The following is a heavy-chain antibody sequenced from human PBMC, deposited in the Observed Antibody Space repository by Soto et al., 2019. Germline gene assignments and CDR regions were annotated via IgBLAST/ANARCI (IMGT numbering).Heavy chain of an antibody. D-gene: IGHD2-15*01. CDR3: AKDLSTGPIVYDY. CDR1: GFTFSSYG. CDR2: ISYDGSNK. Sequence: GGSLRLSCAASGFTFSSYGMHWVRQAPGKGLEWVAVISYDGSNKYYADSVKGRFTISRDNSKNTLYLQMNSLRAEDTAVYYCAKDLSTGPIVYDYWGQGTLVTVSS. V-gene: IGHV3-30*18. J-gene: IGHJ4*02.